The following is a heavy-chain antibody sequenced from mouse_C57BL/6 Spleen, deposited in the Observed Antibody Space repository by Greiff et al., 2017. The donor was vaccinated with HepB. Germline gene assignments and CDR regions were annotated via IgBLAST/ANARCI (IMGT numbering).Heavy chain of an antibody. D-gene: IGHD2-4*01. V-gene: IGHV3-8*01. Sequence: EVQRVESGPGLAKPSQTLSLTCSVTGYSITSDYWNWIRKFPGNKLEYMGYISYSGSTYYNPSLKSRISITRDTSKNQYYLQLNSVTTEDTATYYCARSYDYDVGYFDVWGTGTTVTVSS. CDR3: ARSYDYDVGYFDV. CDR2: ISYSGST. CDR1: GYSITSDY. J-gene: IGHJ1*03.